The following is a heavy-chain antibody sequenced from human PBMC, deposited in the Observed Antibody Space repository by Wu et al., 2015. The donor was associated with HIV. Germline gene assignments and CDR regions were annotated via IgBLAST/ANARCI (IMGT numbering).Heavy chain of an antibody. CDR1: GYSFTGNY. CDR3: TKDYGIVGSTLPEYFQH. D-gene: IGHD1-26*01. CDR2: INPNSGGS. V-gene: IGHV1-2*02. Sequence: QVQLMQSGAEMKKPGASVKVSRKTSGYSFTGNYIHWVRQAPGQGLEWMGWINPNSGGSRSPQKFQGRVTMTRDTSVNTAYLELTRLQFDDTAIYYCTKDYGIVGSTLPEYFQHWGQGTLVTVSS. J-gene: IGHJ1*01.